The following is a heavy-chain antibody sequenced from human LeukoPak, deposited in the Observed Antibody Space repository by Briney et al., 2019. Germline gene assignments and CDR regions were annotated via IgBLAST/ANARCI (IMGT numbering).Heavy chain of an antibody. D-gene: IGHD3-16*01. J-gene: IGHJ6*03. CDR2: IKQDGGEK. Sequence: PGGSLRLSCAASGFTFSNYWMSWVRQAPGKGLEWVANIKQDGGEKYYVDSVKGRFTISRDNAKNSLYLQMNSLRPEDTAVYYCARRHGVPWGVYYYYYMDVWGKGTAVTVSS. CDR3: ARRHGVPWGVYYYYYMDV. V-gene: IGHV3-7*01. CDR1: GFTFSNYW.